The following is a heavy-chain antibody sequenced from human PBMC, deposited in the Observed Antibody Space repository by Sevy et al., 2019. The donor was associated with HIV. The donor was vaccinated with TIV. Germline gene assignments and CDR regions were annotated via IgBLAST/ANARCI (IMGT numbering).Heavy chain of an antibody. J-gene: IGHJ3*02. CDR3: ATHCGSTSCSHAFDI. CDR1: GGSFSGYY. D-gene: IGHD2-2*01. V-gene: IGHV4-34*01. Sequence: SETLSLSCAVYGGSFSGYYWSWIRLPPGKGLEWIGEINHSGSTNDNPSLKSRVTISVDTSKNQFSLKLSSVTAADTAVYYCATHCGSTSCSHAFDIWDQGTMVTVSS. CDR2: INHSGST.